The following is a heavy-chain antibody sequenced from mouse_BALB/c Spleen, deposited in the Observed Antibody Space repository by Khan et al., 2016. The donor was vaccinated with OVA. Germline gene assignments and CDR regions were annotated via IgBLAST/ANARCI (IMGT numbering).Heavy chain of an antibody. V-gene: IGHV1-7*01. CDR3: VTHGSRSAWFSY. CDR2: INPSTGYT. CDR1: GYTFTNYW. J-gene: IGHJ3*01. Sequence: VQLQQSGAELAKPGASVKMSCRASGYTFTNYWMHWVKQRPGQGLEWIGYINPSTGYTEYNQKFKDKATLTADKSSSTAYMQLSSLTSEDSAVYYCVTHGSRSAWFSYWGQGTLVTVSA. D-gene: IGHD1-1*01.